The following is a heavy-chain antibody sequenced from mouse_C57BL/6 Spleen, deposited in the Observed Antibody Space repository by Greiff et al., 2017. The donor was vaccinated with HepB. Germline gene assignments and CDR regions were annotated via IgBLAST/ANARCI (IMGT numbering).Heavy chain of an antibody. J-gene: IGHJ1*03. V-gene: IGHV5-15*01. Sequence: DVQLVESGGGLVQPGGSLKLSCAASGFTFSDYGMAWVRQAPRQGPEWVAFISTLAYSIYYADTVTGRFIISRENAKNTLYLEMSSLRSEDTAMYDCARSYSSVGYFDVWGTGTTVTVSS. CDR3: ARSYSSVGYFDV. CDR2: ISTLAYSI. CDR1: GFTFSDYG. D-gene: IGHD2-5*01.